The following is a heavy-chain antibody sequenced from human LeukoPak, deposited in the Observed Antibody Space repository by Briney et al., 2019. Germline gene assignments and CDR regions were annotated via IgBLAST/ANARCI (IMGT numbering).Heavy chain of an antibody. D-gene: IGHD2-15*01. CDR2: IRYDGSNK. CDR1: GFTFSSYG. J-gene: IGHJ4*02. CDR3: AKHVVVVAANFDY. Sequence: GGSLRLSCGASGFTFSSYGMHWVRQAPGKGLEWVAFIRYDGSNKYYADSVKGRFTISRDNSKNTLYLQMNSLRAEDTAVYYCAKHVVVVAANFDYWGQGTLVTVSS. V-gene: IGHV3-30*02.